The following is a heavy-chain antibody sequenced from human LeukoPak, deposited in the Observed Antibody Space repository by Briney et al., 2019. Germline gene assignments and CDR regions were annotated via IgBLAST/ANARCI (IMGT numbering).Heavy chain of an antibody. J-gene: IGHJ6*02. Sequence: GGSLRLSCAASGFTFSSYAMSWVRQAPGKGLEWVSAISGSGYSTYYADSVKGRFTISRDNSKNTLFLQMNSLRAEDTAVYYCAKNLYCGGGSCYPSALGMDVWGQGTTVTVSS. D-gene: IGHD2-15*01. CDR1: GFTFSSYA. CDR3: AKNLYCGGGSCYPSALGMDV. CDR2: ISGSGYST. V-gene: IGHV3-23*01.